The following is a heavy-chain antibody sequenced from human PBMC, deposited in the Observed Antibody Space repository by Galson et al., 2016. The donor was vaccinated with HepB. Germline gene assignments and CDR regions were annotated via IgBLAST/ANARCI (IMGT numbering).Heavy chain of an antibody. V-gene: IGHV3-23*01. CDR3: VQGSTAPAV. J-gene: IGHJ6*04. Sequence: SLRLSCAASGFTFRNYGMPWVRQAPGKGLEVVSSISRSGDSTDYADSVKGRFTISRDNSKNMVYLQMNSLRAEDTATYYCVQGSTAPAVWGKGTTVTVSS. CDR1: GFTFRNYG. D-gene: IGHD1-26*01. CDR2: ISRSGDST.